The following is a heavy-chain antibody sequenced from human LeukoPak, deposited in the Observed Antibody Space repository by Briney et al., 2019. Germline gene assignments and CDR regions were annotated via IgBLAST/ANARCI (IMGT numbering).Heavy chain of an antibody. Sequence: PSETLSLTCTVSGGSISSYYWSWIRQPPGKGLEWIGYIYYSGSTNYNPSLKSRVTMSVDTSKNQFSLKLSSVTAADTAVYYCARDLVRRTYYDFWSGFDAFDIWGQGTMVTVSS. CDR2: IYYSGST. D-gene: IGHD3-3*01. V-gene: IGHV4-59*12. J-gene: IGHJ3*02. CDR3: ARDLVRRTYYDFWSGFDAFDI. CDR1: GGSISSYY.